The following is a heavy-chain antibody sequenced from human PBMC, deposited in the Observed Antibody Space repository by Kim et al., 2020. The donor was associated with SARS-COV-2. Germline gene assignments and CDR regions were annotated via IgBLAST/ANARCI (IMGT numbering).Heavy chain of an antibody. CDR3: ARGLYGSGSYGGDY. V-gene: IGHV1-2*06. CDR1: GYTFTGYY. D-gene: IGHD3-10*01. Sequence: ASVKVSCKASGYTFTGYYMHWVRQAPGQGLEWMGRINPNSGGTNYAQKFQGRVTMTRDTSISTAYMELSRLRSDDTAVYYCARGLYGSGSYGGDYWGQGTLVTVSS. CDR2: INPNSGGT. J-gene: IGHJ4*02.